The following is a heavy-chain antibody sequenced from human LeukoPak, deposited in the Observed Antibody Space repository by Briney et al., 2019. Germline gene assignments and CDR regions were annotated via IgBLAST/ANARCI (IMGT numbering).Heavy chain of an antibody. CDR2: ISWYGGST. CDR3: AKDIAPGEAAAGTGYFQH. V-gene: IGHV3-43*01. J-gene: IGHJ1*01. Sequence: GGSLRLSCAASGFTFDDYTMHWVRQAPGKGLEWVSLISWYGGSTYYADSVKGRFTISRDNSKNSLYLHMNSLRTEDTALYYCAKDIAPGEAAAGTGYFQHWGQGTLVTVSS. D-gene: IGHD6-13*01. CDR1: GFTFDDYT.